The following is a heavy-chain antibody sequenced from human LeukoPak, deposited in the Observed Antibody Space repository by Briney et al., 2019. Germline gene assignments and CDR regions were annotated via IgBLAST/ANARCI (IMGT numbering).Heavy chain of an antibody. V-gene: IGHV4-34*01. CDR3: ARGIGSWYYY. D-gene: IGHD6-13*01. CDR2: INHSGST. CDR1: GGSFSGYY. Sequence: SETLSLTCAVYGGSFSGYYWSWIRQPPGKGLEWIGEINHSGSTNYNPSLKSRVTISVDTSKNQFSLKLSSVTAADTAVYYCARGIGSWYYYWGQGTLVTVSS. J-gene: IGHJ4*02.